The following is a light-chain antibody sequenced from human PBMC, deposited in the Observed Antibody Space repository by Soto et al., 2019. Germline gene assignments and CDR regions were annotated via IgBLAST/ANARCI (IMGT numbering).Light chain of an antibody. V-gene: IGLV2-8*01. CDR2: EVS. CDR1: SSDVGGYNY. J-gene: IGLJ3*02. Sequence: QSALTQPPSASGSPGQSVTISCTGTSSDVGGYNYVSWYQQHPGKAPKLMIYEVSKRPSGVPDRFSGSKSGNTASLTVSGLQAEDEADYYCSSYAGSNHNWVFGGGIKVTVL. CDR3: SSYAGSNHNWV.